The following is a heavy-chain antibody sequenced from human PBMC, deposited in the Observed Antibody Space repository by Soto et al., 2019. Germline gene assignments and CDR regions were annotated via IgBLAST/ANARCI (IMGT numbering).Heavy chain of an antibody. D-gene: IGHD2-15*01. CDR2: IIPIFGTA. CDR1: GGTFSGYA. J-gene: IGHJ6*02. Sequence: SVKVSCKASGGTFSGYAISWVRQAPGQGLEWMGGIIPIFGTANYAQKFQGRVTITADKSTSTAYMELSSLRSEDTAVYYCARDGPYCSGGSCYSGPLLEYGMDVWGQGTTVTVSS. V-gene: IGHV1-69*06. CDR3: ARDGPYCSGGSCYSGPLLEYGMDV.